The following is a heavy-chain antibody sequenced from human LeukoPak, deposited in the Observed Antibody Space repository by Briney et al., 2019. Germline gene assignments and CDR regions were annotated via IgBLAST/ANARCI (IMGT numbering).Heavy chain of an antibody. CDR2: IYTSGST. CDR3: ARDSYYYDSSGYYLFDY. Sequence: PSETLSLTCAVYGGSFSGYYWSWIRQPAGKGLEWIGRIYTSGSTNYNPSLKSRVTISVDTSKNQFSLKLSSVTAADTAVYYCARDSYYYDSSGYYLFDYWGQGTLVTVSS. CDR1: GGSFSGYY. J-gene: IGHJ4*02. D-gene: IGHD3-22*01. V-gene: IGHV4-4*07.